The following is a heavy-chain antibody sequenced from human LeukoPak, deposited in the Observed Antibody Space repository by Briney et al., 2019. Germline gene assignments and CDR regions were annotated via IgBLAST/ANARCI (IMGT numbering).Heavy chain of an antibody. D-gene: IGHD3-3*01. CDR3: TRDQDYDFWSGRGYFDY. CDR1: GFTFGDYA. J-gene: IGHJ4*02. CDR2: IRSKAYGGTT. Sequence: GGSLRLSCTASGFTFGDYAMSWVRQAPGKGLEWVGFIRSKAYGGTTEYAASAKGRFTISRDDSKSIAYLQMNSLKTEDTAVYYCTRDQDYDFWSGRGYFDYWGQGTLVTVSS. V-gene: IGHV3-49*04.